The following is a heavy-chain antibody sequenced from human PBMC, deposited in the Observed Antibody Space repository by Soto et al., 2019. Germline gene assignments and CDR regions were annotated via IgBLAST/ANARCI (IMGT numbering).Heavy chain of an antibody. CDR1: GFIFSSYV. CDR3: AKDRAYSMVGTNTAALDY. D-gene: IGHD1-26*01. J-gene: IGHJ4*02. CDR2: ISGSGDGT. V-gene: IGHV3-23*01. Sequence: GGSLRLSCAASGFIFSSYVMSWVRQAPGKGLEWVSAISGSGDGTFYAGSVMGRFTISRDNNKKTLYLQMNSLRAEDTAVYYCAKDRAYSMVGTNTAALDYWGQGTLVTVSS.